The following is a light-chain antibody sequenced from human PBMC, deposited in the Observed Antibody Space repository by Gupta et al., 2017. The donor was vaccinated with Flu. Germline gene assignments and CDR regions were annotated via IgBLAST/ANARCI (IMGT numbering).Light chain of an antibody. Sequence: DVVMTPSPLSLPVTLGQPASISCRSSQSLVYSDGNTYLTWFQQRPGQSPRRLIYKGSNRDSGVPDRFSGSGSGTDFTLKISRVEAEDVGVYYCMQGTHWPLTFAGGTKVEIK. CDR3: MQGTHWPLT. J-gene: IGKJ4*01. V-gene: IGKV2-30*01. CDR2: KGS. CDR1: QSLVYSDGNTY.